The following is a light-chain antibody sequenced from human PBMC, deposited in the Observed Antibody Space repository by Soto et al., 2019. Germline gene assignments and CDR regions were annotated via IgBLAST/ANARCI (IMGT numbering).Light chain of an antibody. V-gene: IGLV2-14*01. J-gene: IGLJ2*01. CDR2: DVS. CDR3: SSYTSSSTSVV. Sequence: QSALTQPASVSGSPGQSITISCTGTSSDLGTYNYVSWYQQHPGKAPKLMIYDVSNRPSGVSDRFSGSKSGNTASLTISGLQAEDEADYYCSSYTSSSTSVVFGGGTKVTVL. CDR1: SSDLGTYNY.